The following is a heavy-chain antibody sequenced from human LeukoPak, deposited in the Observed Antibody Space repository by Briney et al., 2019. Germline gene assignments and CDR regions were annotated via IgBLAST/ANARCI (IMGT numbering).Heavy chain of an antibody. CDR1: RFTFSSYG. J-gene: IGHJ4*02. V-gene: IGHV3-33*06. D-gene: IGHD3-10*01. Sequence: GGSLRLSCPASRFTFSSYGMHWVRQAPDKGLEWVAVIWYDGSNKYYADSVKGRFTISRDNSKNTLYLQMNSLRAEDTAVYYCAKDSGGFGELYFDYWGQGTLVTVSS. CDR2: IWYDGSNK. CDR3: AKDSGGFGELYFDY.